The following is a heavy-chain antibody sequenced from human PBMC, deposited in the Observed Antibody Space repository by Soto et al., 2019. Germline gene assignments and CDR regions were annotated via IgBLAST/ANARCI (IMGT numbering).Heavy chain of an antibody. V-gene: IGHV6-1*01. CDR2: TYYRSKWYT. Sequence: SQTLSLTCAVSGDSVSSNIAAWDWIRQSPSRGLEWLGRTYYRSKWYTNYAVSVRSRITINPDTSENQFTLQLISVTPEDTAIYYCARNVGGPRDSWGQGXLVTVPQ. CDR3: ARNVGGPRDS. CDR1: GDSVSSNIAA. D-gene: IGHD3-10*02. J-gene: IGHJ4*02.